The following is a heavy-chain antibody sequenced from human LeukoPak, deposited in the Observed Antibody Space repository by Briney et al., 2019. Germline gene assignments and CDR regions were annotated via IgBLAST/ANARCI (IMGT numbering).Heavy chain of an antibody. J-gene: IGHJ6*02. V-gene: IGHV3-23*01. CDR3: AKGRISVALYYGMDV. Sequence: PGGSLRLSCAASGFTFKSYGMNWVRQAPGKGLEWVSSIGGSGGRTYYADSVTGRFPISRDNSKNMVYLQMNILGVADTAVYYCAKGRISVALYYGMDVWGQGTTVSVFS. D-gene: IGHD6-19*01. CDR2: IGGSGGRT. CDR1: GFTFKSYG.